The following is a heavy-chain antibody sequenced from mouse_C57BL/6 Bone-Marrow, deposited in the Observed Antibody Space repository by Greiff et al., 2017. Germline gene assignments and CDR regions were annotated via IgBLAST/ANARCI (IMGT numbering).Heavy chain of an antibody. Sequence: EVKLEESGGGLVQPGGSMKLSCVASGFTFSNYWMNWVRQSPEKGLEWVAQIRLKSDNYATHYAESVKGRFTISRDDSKSSVYLQMDNLRAEDTGIYYCTGGSSYYWGQGTTLTVSS. D-gene: IGHD1-1*01. CDR1: GFTFSNYW. V-gene: IGHV6-3*01. CDR3: TGGSSYY. J-gene: IGHJ2*01. CDR2: IRLKSDNYAT.